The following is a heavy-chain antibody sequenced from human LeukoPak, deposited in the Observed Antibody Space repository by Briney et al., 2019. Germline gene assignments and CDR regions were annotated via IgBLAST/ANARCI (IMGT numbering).Heavy chain of an antibody. D-gene: IGHD2-21*01. CDR2: ISGSGAST. Sequence: GGSQRLSCAVSGITLSNYGMSWVRQAPGKGLEWVAGISGSGASTNYADSVKGRFTISRDNPKNTLYLQLNSLRAEDTAVYFCAKRGVVIRVILVGFHKEAYYFDSWGQGALVTVSS. V-gene: IGHV3-23*01. J-gene: IGHJ4*02. CDR1: GITLSNYG. CDR3: AKRGVVIRVILVGFHKEAYYFDS.